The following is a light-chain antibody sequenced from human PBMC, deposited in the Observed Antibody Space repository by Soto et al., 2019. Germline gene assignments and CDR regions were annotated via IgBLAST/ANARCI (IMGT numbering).Light chain of an antibody. Sequence: EIVLTQSPGTLSLSPGERATLSCRASETVAGSYLAWYQQKPGQAPRLLIHGASTRATGIADRFSGSGSGTELTLTISSLQSDDFAVYHCQQYNNWPPTFGHGTRLEIK. V-gene: IGKV3D-15*01. CDR3: QQYNNWPPT. J-gene: IGKJ5*01. CDR2: GAS. CDR1: ETVAGSY.